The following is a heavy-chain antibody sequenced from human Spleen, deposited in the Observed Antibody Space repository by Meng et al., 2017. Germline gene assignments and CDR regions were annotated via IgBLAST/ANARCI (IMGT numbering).Heavy chain of an antibody. J-gene: IGHJ4*02. V-gene: IGHV4-59*01. CDR3: AGGRNYDFWSGYYPTDY. D-gene: IGHD3-3*01. Sequence: QVWSQGSGPGLVKPSETLSPTCTVSGGSISSYYWSWIRQPPGKGLEWIGYVYYSESTNYNPSLKSRVTISVDTSKNQFSLTLSSVTAADTAVYFCAGGRNYDFWSGYYPTDYWGRGTLVTVSS. CDR1: GGSISSYY. CDR2: VYYSEST.